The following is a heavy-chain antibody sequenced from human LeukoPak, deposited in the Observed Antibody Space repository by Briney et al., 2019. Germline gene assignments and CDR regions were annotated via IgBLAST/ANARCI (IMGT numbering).Heavy chain of an antibody. CDR2: IYYSGST. J-gene: IGHJ4*02. CDR3: ARALSYFSSGWSHFDY. V-gene: IGHV4-59*01. Sequence: PSETLSLTCTVSGGSISSYYWSWIRQPPGKGLEWIGYIYYSGSTNYNPSLKSRVTISVDTSKNQFSLKLSSVTAADTAVYYCARALSYFSSGWSHFDYWGQGTLVTVSS. D-gene: IGHD6-19*01. CDR1: GGSISSYY.